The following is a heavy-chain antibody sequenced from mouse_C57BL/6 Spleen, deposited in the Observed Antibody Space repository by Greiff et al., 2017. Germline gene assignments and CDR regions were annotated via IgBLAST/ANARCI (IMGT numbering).Heavy chain of an antibody. CDR1: GYTFTSYW. V-gene: IGHV1-59*01. Sequence: QVQLQQPGAELVRPGTSVKLSCKASGYTFTSYWMHWVKQRPGQGLEWIGVIDPSDSYTNYNQKFKGKATLTVDTSSSTAYMQLSSLTSEDSAVYYCARSDYYGSSSFLDYWGQGTTLTVSS. J-gene: IGHJ2*01. CDR2: IDPSDSYT. D-gene: IGHD1-1*01. CDR3: ARSDYYGSSSFLDY.